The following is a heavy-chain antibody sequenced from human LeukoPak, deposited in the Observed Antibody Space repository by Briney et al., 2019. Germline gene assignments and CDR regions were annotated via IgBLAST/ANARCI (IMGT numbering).Heavy chain of an antibody. CDR2: IVHDGNNK. CDR3: ARAEGGGDFYYFDY. D-gene: IGHD2-21*02. J-gene: IGHJ4*02. V-gene: IGHV3-30*03. CDR1: GFTFNSYG. Sequence: GGSLRLSCAASGFTFNSYGMHWVRQAPGKGLEWVAVIVHDGNNKYYADSVKGRFTISRDNSKNTLYLQMNSLRAEDTAVYYCARAEGGGDFYYFDYWGQGTLVTVSS.